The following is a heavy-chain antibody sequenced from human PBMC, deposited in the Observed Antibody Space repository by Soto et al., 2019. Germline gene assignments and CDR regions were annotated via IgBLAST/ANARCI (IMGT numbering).Heavy chain of an antibody. D-gene: IGHD1-26*01. J-gene: IGHJ4*02. CDR3: ARGVSAGVDY. CDR1: GYSFTSLD. V-gene: IGHV1-8*01. CDR2: MEPSTGRT. Sequence: AAVKVSCKASGYSFTSLDIDWVRQTAGQGLEWMGWMEPSTGRTGYAQKFQGRVTMTRDTSINTAYMELTTLTSDDTAFYYCARGVSAGVDYWGQGTLVTAPQ.